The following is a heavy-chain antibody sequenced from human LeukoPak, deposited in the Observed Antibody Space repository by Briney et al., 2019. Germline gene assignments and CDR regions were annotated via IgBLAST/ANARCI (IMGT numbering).Heavy chain of an antibody. CDR3: ARGHCSGGSCYSYSDY. J-gene: IGHJ4*02. Sequence: SVKVSCKASGGTFSSYAISWVRQAPGQGLEWMGGIIPIFGTANYAQKFQGRVTITADESTSTAYMELSSLRSEDTAVYYCARGHCSGGSCYSYSDYWGQGTLVTVSS. D-gene: IGHD2-15*01. CDR2: IIPIFGTA. V-gene: IGHV1-69*13. CDR1: GGTFSSYA.